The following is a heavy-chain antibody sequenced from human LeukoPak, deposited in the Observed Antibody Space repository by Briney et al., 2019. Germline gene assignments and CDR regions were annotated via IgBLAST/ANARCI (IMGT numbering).Heavy chain of an antibody. CDR2: NNPNSGGT. J-gene: IGHJ4*02. CDR1: GYTFTGYY. Sequence: ASVKVSCKASGYTFTGYYMHWVRQAPGQGLEWMGWNNPNSGGTNYAQKFQGRVTMTRDTSISTAYMELSRLRSDDTAVYYCAREELRVLRFLEWLPGDYWGQGTLVTVSS. CDR3: AREELRVLRFLEWLPGDY. V-gene: IGHV1-2*02. D-gene: IGHD3-3*01.